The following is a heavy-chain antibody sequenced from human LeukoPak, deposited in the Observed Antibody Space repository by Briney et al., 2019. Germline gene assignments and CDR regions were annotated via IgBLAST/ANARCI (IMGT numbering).Heavy chain of an antibody. CDR2: INPNSGNT. D-gene: IGHD2-15*01. J-gene: IGHJ6*02. CDR3: ARSLAVVAATHYYYYGMDV. V-gene: IGHV1-8*02. CDR1: GGTFSSYA. Sequence: ASVKVSCKASGGTFSSYAINWVRQATGQGLEWMGWINPNSGNTGYTQKFQGRVTMTRNTSISTAYMELSSLRSEDTAVYYCARSLAVVAATHYYYYGMDVWGQGTTVTVSS.